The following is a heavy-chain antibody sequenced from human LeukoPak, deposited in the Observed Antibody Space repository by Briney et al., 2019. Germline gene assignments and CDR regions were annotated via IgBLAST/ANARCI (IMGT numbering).Heavy chain of an antibody. CDR3: ARDMSLGSGGWFGY. J-gene: IGHJ4*02. CDR2: IYYSGST. Sequence: PSETLSLTCTVSGGSISSYYWSWIGQPPGKGLEWIGYIYYSGSTNYNPSLKSRVTISVDTSKNQFSLKLSSVTAADTAVYYCARDMSLGSGGWFGYWGQGTLVTVSS. D-gene: IGHD6-19*01. V-gene: IGHV4-59*01. CDR1: GGSISSYY.